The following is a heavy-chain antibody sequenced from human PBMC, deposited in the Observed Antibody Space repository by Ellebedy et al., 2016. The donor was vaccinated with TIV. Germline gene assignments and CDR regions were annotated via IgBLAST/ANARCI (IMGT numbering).Heavy chain of an antibody. J-gene: IGHJ4*02. V-gene: IGHV3-21*01. Sequence: GESLKISCAASGFTFSSYSMNWVRPAPGKGLEWVSFISSSSSYIYYADSVKGRFTISRDNAKNSLYLQMNSLRAEDTAVYYCARQSQKMATIPGDLGYWGQGTLVTVSS. D-gene: IGHD5-24*01. CDR1: GFTFSSYS. CDR2: ISSSSSYI. CDR3: ARQSQKMATIPGDLGY.